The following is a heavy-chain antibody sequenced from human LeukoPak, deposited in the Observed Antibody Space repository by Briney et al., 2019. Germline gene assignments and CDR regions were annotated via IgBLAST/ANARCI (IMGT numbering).Heavy chain of an antibody. V-gene: IGHV4-34*01. CDR2: INHSGST. CDR1: GGSFSGYY. D-gene: IGHD2-2*01. Sequence: SETLSLTCAVYGGSFSGYYWSWIRQPPGKGLEWIGEINHSGSTNYNPSLKSRVTISVDTSKNQFSLKLSSVTAADTAVYYCATSRRHRVYCSSTSCPVGNYFQHWGQGTLVTVSS. J-gene: IGHJ1*01. CDR3: ATSRRHRVYCSSTSCPVGNYFQH.